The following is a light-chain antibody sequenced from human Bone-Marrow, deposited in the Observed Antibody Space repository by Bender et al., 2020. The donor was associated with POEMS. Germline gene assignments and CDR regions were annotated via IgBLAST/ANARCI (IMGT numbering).Light chain of an antibody. J-gene: IGLJ3*02. CDR1: SSNIGHHG. Sequence: QSVVTQPPSLSEAPRQRVTIPCSGSSSNIGHHGVNWYQQLPGEAPKLLIYYDDLLTPGVSDRFSASKSGASASLAISELQSEDEALYYCSAGDDSLSGWVFGGGTKLTVL. V-gene: IGLV1-36*01. CDR2: YDD. CDR3: SAGDDSLSGWV.